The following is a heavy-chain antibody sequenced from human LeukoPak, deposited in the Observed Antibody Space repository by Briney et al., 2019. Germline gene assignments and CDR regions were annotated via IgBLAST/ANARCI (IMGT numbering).Heavy chain of an antibody. D-gene: IGHD2-2*01. CDR3: ARVHQLLSSGGWFDP. Sequence: GGSLRLSCAASGFTFDNYGMSWVRQAPGQGLEWVSAINWNGGGTGYADSVKGRFTISRDNAKNSLYLQMNSLRAEDTALYHCARVHQLLSSGGWFDPWGQGTLVTVSS. V-gene: IGHV3-20*01. CDR2: INWNGGGT. J-gene: IGHJ5*02. CDR1: GFTFDNYG.